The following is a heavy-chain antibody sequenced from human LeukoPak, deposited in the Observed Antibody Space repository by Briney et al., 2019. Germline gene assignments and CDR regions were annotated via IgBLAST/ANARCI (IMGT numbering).Heavy chain of an antibody. CDR1: GLTFSSYG. D-gene: IGHD3-10*01. V-gene: IGHV3-30*18. CDR2: ISYDGSNK. J-gene: IGHJ4*02. Sequence: GGSLRLSCAASGLTFSSYGMHWVRQAPGKGLEWVAVISYDGSNKYYADSVKGRFTISRDNSKNTLYLQMNSLRAEDTAVYYCAKEAALLWFGESNFDHWGQGTLVTVSS. CDR3: AKEAALLWFGESNFDH.